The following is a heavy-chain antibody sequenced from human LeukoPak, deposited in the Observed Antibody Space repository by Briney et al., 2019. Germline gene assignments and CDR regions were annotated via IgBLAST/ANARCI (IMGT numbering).Heavy chain of an antibody. D-gene: IGHD2-2*01. CDR3: AKRSTSCLDY. Sequence: GGSLRLSCAASGFTFSSYAMSWVRQAPGKGLEWVSVISGSGGSTSYADSVKGRFTISRDNTKNTLFLQMNSLRAEDTAVYYCAKRSTSCLDYWGQGTLVTVSS. V-gene: IGHV3-23*01. CDR1: GFTFSSYA. CDR2: ISGSGGST. J-gene: IGHJ4*02.